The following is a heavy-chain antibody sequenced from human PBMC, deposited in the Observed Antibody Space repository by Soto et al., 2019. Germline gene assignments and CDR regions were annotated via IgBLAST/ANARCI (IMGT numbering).Heavy chain of an antibody. Sequence: GGSLRLSCAASGFTFSSYAMSWVRQAPGKGLEWVSAISGSGGSTYYADSVKGRFTISRDNSKNTLYLQMNSLRAEDTAVYYCAKDTRYRSGWNDAFDIWGQGTMVTVSS. V-gene: IGHV3-23*01. CDR2: ISGSGGST. J-gene: IGHJ3*02. D-gene: IGHD5-18*01. CDR1: GFTFSSYA. CDR3: AKDTRYRSGWNDAFDI.